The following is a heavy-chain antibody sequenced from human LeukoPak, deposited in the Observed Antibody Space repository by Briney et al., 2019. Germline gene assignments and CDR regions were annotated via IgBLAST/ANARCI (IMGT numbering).Heavy chain of an antibody. J-gene: IGHJ6*03. Sequence: ASVKVSCKVSGYTLTELSMHWVRQAPGKGLEWMGGFDPEDGETIYAQKFQGRVTMTEDTSTDTAYMELSSLRSEDTAVYYCATGGEYQLPYSGDYYYMDVWGKGTTVTVSS. D-gene: IGHD2-2*01. CDR1: GYTLTELS. CDR2: FDPEDGET. V-gene: IGHV1-24*01. CDR3: ATGGEYQLPYSGDYYYMDV.